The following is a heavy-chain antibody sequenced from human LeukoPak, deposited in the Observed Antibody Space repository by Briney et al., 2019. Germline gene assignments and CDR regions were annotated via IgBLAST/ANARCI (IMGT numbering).Heavy chain of an antibody. D-gene: IGHD6-19*01. Sequence: SETLSLTCTVSGGSISSYYLSCIRQPPGNGLVWIGYIYYNASTNYNPYLKSPVTMSVDPSKDHFSLKPSSVTAADTAVYYCARRGTSSSGWMYWYFDLWGRGTLVTVSS. CDR1: GGSISSYY. V-gene: IGHV4-59*08. CDR3: ARRGTSSSGWMYWYFDL. J-gene: IGHJ2*01. CDR2: IYYNAST.